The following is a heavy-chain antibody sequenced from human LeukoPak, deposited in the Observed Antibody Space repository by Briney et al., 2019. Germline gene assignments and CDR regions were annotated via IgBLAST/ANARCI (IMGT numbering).Heavy chain of an antibody. J-gene: IGHJ6*02. V-gene: IGHV3-23*01. CDR2: ISGSGGST. D-gene: IGHD6-19*01. CDR3: ATRLSGWLRNYYYYGMDV. Sequence: GGSLRLSCAASGFTFSGYAMSWVRQAPGKGLEWVSAISGSGGSTYYADSVEGRFTISRDNSKNTLYLQMNSLRAEDTAVYYCATRLSGWLRNYYYYGMDVWGQGTTVTVSS. CDR1: GFTFSGYA.